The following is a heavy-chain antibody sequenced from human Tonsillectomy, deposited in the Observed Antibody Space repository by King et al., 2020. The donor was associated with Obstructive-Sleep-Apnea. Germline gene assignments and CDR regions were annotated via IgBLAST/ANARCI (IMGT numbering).Heavy chain of an antibody. CDR3: TXXSPQVVTGDXX. V-gene: IGHV3-73*01. CDR1: GXTXXXXX. J-gene: IGHJ4*01. Sequence: VQLVESGGGLVQPXGSLKXSXAXSGXTXXXXXLXXXXXXXGXXXEXXGXIRSKXXXYANAYAASVGXRFTXSKEDSKNTAYLQMNSLRIEDTAVYYCTXXSPQVVTGDXXWGXGTLVTXSX. CDR2: IRSKXXXYAN. D-gene: IGHD2-21*02.